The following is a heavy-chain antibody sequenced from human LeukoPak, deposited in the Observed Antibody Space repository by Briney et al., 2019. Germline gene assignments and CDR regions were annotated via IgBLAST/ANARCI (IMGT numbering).Heavy chain of an antibody. CDR1: GYTFTTYY. J-gene: IGHJ4*02. CDR3: ARGGGDLTNFDY. CDR2: INPRGGST. D-gene: IGHD2-21*02. Sequence: ASVKVSCKASGYTFTTYYMHWVQQAPGQGLEWMGVINPRGGSTSNAQKFQGRVTVTRDTSTSTVYMELSSLRSQDTAVYYCARGGGDLTNFDYWGQGTLVTVSS. V-gene: IGHV1-46*01.